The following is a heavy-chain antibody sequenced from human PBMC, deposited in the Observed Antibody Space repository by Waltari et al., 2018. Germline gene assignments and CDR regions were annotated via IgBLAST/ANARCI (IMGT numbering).Heavy chain of an antibody. V-gene: IGHV4-34*01. CDR3: ARESRVYYDSSGYYSGAFDP. Sequence: QVQLQQWGAGLLKPSETLSLTCAVYGGSFSGYYWSWIRQPPGTGLEWIGEINHSGSTNYNPSLKSRVTISVDTSKNQFSLKLSSVTAADTAVYYCARESRVYYDSSGYYSGAFDPWGQGTLVTVSS. J-gene: IGHJ5*02. D-gene: IGHD3-22*01. CDR1: GGSFSGYY. CDR2: INHSGST.